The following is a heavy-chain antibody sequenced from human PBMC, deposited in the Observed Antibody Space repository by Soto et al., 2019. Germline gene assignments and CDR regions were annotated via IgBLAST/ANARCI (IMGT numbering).Heavy chain of an antibody. Sequence: GGSLRLSCAASGFTFSSYWMSWVRQAPGKGLEWVANIKQDGSEKYYVDSVKGRFTISRDNAKNSLYLQMNSLRAEDTAVYYCARDGDIVVVPAAIRHYYYYGMDVWGQGTTVTVS. CDR2: IKQDGSEK. CDR1: GFTFSSYW. J-gene: IGHJ6*02. CDR3: ARDGDIVVVPAAIRHYYYYGMDV. V-gene: IGHV3-7*03. D-gene: IGHD2-2*02.